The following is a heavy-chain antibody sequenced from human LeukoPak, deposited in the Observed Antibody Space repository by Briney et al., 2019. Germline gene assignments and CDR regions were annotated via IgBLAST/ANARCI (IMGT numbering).Heavy chain of an antibody. CDR1: GYDFSTKW. Sequence: GESLKISCKTSGYDFSTKWIGWVRQMPGKGLEWMGIIYPTDSITRYSPSFRGQVTISVDTSIGTAYLHWSSLKASDTAIYYCARLAPDYADYWFDPWGQGTLVTVSS. J-gene: IGHJ5*02. CDR2: IYPTDSIT. CDR3: ARLAPDYADYWFDP. D-gene: IGHD4-17*01. V-gene: IGHV5-51*01.